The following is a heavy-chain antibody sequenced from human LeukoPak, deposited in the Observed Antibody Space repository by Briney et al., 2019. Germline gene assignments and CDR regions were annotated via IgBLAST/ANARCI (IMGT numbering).Heavy chain of an antibody. Sequence: PSETLSLTCTVSGGSISRSGSYWGWIRQPPGKGLEWIGSIHYSGNTYYNPSLKSRVTISEDTSKTQFSLRLSSVTAADTAVYYCASGYYRFDYWGQGTLVTVSS. CDR1: GGSISRSGSY. CDR2: IHYSGNT. CDR3: ASGYYRFDY. V-gene: IGHV4-39*01. J-gene: IGHJ4*02. D-gene: IGHD3-22*01.